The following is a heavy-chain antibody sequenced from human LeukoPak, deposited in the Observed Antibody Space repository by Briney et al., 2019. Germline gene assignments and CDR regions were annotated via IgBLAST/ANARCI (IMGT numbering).Heavy chain of an antibody. CDR1: GYTFTGYY. D-gene: IGHD2-2*01. CDR3: ARDRGSSLLNDAFDI. J-gene: IGHJ3*02. Sequence: GASVKVSCKASGYTFTGYYMHWVRQAPGQGLEWMGWINPNSGGTNYAQKFQGRVTMTRDTSISTAYMELSRLRSDDTAVYYCARDRGSSLLNDAFDIWGQGTMVTVSS. V-gene: IGHV1-2*02. CDR2: INPNSGGT.